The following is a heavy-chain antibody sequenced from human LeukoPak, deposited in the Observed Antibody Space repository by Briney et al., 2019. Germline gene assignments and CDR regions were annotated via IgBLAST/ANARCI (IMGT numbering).Heavy chain of an antibody. CDR3: ARAHSSGWPHMFDP. CDR2: IYYSGST. CDR1: GGSISTYS. Sequence: PSETLSLTCTVSGGSISTYSWTWIRQPPGKGLVWIGNIYYSGSTNYNPSLKSRVTISIDTSKNQFSLKVSSVTAADTAVYYCARAHSSGWPHMFDPWGQGTLVTVPS. J-gene: IGHJ5*02. V-gene: IGHV4-59*01. D-gene: IGHD6-19*01.